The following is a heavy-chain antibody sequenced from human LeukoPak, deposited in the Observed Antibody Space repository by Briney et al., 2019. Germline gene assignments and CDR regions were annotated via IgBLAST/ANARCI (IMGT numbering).Heavy chain of an antibody. D-gene: IGHD4-17*01. J-gene: IGHJ4*02. CDR3: VRGSYGAYDY. CDR2: ISSDSSYI. V-gene: IGHV3-21*01. Sequence: GGSLRLSCAASGFTFRSYAMSWVRQAPGKGLEWVSSISSDSSYIYYADAVHGRFTVSRDNAKYSLYLQMNSLRAEDTAVYYCVRGSYGAYDYWGQGSLVTVSS. CDR1: GFTFRSYA.